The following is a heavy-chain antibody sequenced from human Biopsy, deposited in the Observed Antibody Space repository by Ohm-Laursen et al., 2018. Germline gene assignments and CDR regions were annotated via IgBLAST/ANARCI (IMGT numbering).Heavy chain of an antibody. CDR3: ARQGEWEHFADY. D-gene: IGHD1-26*01. Sequence: ETLSLTCSVSGVSISSTTYYWGWIRQPPGKGLEWIGSIHYSGTTYYHASLRSRVTISVDKSKNQFPLKLTSVTAAETAVYYCARQGEWEHFADYWGQGTLVSVSS. CDR1: GVSISSTTYY. CDR2: IHYSGTT. J-gene: IGHJ4*02. V-gene: IGHV4-39*01.